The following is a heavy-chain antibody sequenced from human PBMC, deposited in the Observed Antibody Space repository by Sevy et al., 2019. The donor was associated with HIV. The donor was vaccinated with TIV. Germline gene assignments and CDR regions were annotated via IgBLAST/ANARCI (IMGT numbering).Heavy chain of an antibody. J-gene: IGHJ5*02. D-gene: IGHD6-6*01. CDR1: GFILSSYS. V-gene: IGHV3-21*01. CDR3: ARDRGLSMNNWFDP. CDR2: ISSSSNYI. Sequence: GGSLRLSCAASGFILSSYSMNWVRQAPGKGLEWVSSISSSSNYIYYAYSVKGRFTISRDNAKNSLYLQMNSLRAEDTAVYYCARDRGLSMNNWFDPWGQGTLVTVSS.